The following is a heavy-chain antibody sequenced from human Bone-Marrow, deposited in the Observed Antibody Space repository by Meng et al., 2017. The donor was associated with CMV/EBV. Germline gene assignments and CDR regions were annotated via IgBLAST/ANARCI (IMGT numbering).Heavy chain of an antibody. V-gene: IGHV4-59*01. CDR1: GGSISSYY. J-gene: IGHJ4*02. Sequence: QVQLQESGPGLVKPSETLSLPCTVSGGSISSYYWSWIRQPPGKGLEWIGYIYYSGSTNYNPSLKSRVTISVDTSKNQFSLKLSSVTAADTAVYYCAREPTRSGPIDYWGQGTLVTVSS. CDR2: IYYSGST. CDR3: AREPTRSGPIDY. D-gene: IGHD3-3*01.